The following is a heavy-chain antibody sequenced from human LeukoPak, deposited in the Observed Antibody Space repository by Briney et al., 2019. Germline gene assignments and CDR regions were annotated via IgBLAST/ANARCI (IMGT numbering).Heavy chain of an antibody. V-gene: IGHV3-74*01. D-gene: IGHD3-9*01. J-gene: IGHJ6*04. CDR3: ARGGVRYFNAMDV. Sequence: KPGGSLRLSCAASGFTFSSYWMHWVRQAPGKGLVWVSRINSDESSTSYAASVKGRFTISRDNAKNTLYLQMNSLSAEDTAVYYCARGGVRYFNAMDVWGKGTTVTVSS. CDR2: INSDESST. CDR1: GFTFSSYW.